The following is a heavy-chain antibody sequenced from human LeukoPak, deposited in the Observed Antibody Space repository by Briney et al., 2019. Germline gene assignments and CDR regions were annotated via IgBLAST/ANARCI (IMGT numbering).Heavy chain of an antibody. CDR1: GYSFTSYW. V-gene: IGHV5-51*01. J-gene: IGHJ3*02. D-gene: IGHD2-2*01. CDR3: ARKLGYCSSTSCYRGAFDI. CDR2: IYPGDSDT. Sequence: GESLKISCKGSGYSFTSYWIGWVRQLPGKGLEWMGIIYPGDSDTRYSPSFQGQVTISADTSISTAYLQWSSLNASDTAMYYCARKLGYCSSTSCYRGAFDIWGQGTMVTVSS.